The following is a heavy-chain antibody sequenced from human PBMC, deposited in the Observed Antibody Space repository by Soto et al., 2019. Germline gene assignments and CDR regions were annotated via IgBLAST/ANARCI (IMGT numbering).Heavy chain of an antibody. Sequence: QVQLVQSGAEVKKPGSSVKVSCQASGGTFSSYAISWVRQAPVQGLEWMGGIIPIFGTANYAQKFQGRVTITADESTSTAYMELSSLRSEDTAVYYCASRLLSGTDPLDIWGQGTMVTVSS. V-gene: IGHV1-69*12. CDR3: ASRLLSGTDPLDI. CDR2: IIPIFGTA. J-gene: IGHJ3*02. D-gene: IGHD1-26*01. CDR1: GGTFSSYA.